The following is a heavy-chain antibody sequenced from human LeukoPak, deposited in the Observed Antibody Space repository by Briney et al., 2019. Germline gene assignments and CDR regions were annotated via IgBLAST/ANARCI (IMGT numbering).Heavy chain of an antibody. CDR1: GFTFSSYW. CDR2: IKQDGSEK. D-gene: IGHD1-26*01. V-gene: IGHV3-7*03. Sequence: GGSLRLSCAASGFTFSSYWMSWVRQAPGKGLEWVANIKQDGSEKYYVDSVKGRFTISRDSSKNTLFLHMNTLRAEDTAIYYCAKDRTVGASYWYFDLWGRGTLVTVSS. CDR3: AKDRTVGASYWYFDL. J-gene: IGHJ2*01.